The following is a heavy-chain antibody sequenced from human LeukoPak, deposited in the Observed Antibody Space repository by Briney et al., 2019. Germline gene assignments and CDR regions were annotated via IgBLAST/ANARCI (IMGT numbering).Heavy chain of an antibody. D-gene: IGHD2-2*03. CDR1: GGSISSYY. V-gene: IGHV4-59*01. CDR2: IYYSGST. CDR3: ARDGGYCSGTNCYDY. Sequence: SETLFLTCTVSGGSISSYYWSWIRQPPGKGLEWIGYIYYSGSTNYNPSLKSRVTISVDTSKNQFSLKLRSVTAADTAVYYCARDGGYCSGTNCYDYWGQGTLVTVSS. J-gene: IGHJ4*02.